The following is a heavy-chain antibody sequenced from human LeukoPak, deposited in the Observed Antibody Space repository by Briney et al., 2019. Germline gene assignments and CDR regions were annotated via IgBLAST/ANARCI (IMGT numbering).Heavy chain of an antibody. CDR1: GVTLKDHA. CDR3: TKDVTAGGLDY. CDR2: IYWNGGGA. V-gene: IGHV3-9*01. Sequence: PGGSLRLSCTASGVTLKDHAMHWLRQAPGRGLEWVSGIYWNGGGAGYADSVKGRFTISRDNAKNSLYLQMNSLRPEDPAVYYCTKDVTAGGLDYWGQGTPVIVSS. J-gene: IGHJ4*02. D-gene: IGHD6-13*01.